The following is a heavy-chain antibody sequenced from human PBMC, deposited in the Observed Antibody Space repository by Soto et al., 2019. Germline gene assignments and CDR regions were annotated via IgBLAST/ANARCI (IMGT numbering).Heavy chain of an antibody. Sequence: GGSLRLSCAASGFTFSSYGMHWVRQAPGKGLEWVAVISYDGSNKYYADSVKGRFTISRDNSKNTLYLQMNSLRAEDTAVYYCAKDRTAYSGSYLFDYWGQGTLVTVSS. CDR1: GFTFSSYG. D-gene: IGHD1-26*01. CDR2: ISYDGSNK. CDR3: AKDRTAYSGSYLFDY. J-gene: IGHJ4*02. V-gene: IGHV3-30*18.